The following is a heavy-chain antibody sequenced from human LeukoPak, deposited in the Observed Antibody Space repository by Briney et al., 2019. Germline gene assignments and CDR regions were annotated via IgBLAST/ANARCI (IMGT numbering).Heavy chain of an antibody. D-gene: IGHD3-3*01. CDR1: GGIFTNYI. J-gene: IGHJ6*02. V-gene: IGHV1-69*13. CDR2: IIPVTGTT. Sequence: SVKVSCKASGGIFTNYIISWVRQAPGQGLEWMGGIIPVTGTTNYAQKFQDRVTITADEATTTAYMELRSLRSDDTAVYYCARAYYDFWSGYYATYGMDVWGQGTTVTVSS. CDR3: ARAYYDFWSGYYATYGMDV.